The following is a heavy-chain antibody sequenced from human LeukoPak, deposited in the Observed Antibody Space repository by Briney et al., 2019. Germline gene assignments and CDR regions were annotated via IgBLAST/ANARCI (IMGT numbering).Heavy chain of an antibody. CDR3: ASGYYDSSGYYYGGWFDP. D-gene: IGHD3-22*01. CDR2: SNPNSGGT. J-gene: IGHJ5*02. CDR1: GYTFTRYY. V-gene: IGHV1-2*02. Sequence: ASVKVSCKASGYTFTRYYMHWVRQAPGHGVEGRGWSNPNSGGTNYAQKFQGRVTMTRDTSISTAYMELSRLRSDDTAVYYCASGYYDSSGYYYGGWFDPWGQGTLVTVSS.